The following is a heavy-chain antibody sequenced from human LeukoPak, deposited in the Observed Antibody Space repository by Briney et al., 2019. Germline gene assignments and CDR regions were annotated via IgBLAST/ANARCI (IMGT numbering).Heavy chain of an antibody. V-gene: IGHV1-46*02. CDR1: GNSLNNYH. J-gene: IGHJ4*02. CDR2: IRPGGDGP. D-gene: IGHD1-1*01. Sequence: ASVKVSCKASGNSLNNYHMHWVRHAPGQGLEWLGIIRPGGDGPSYAQKFQGRVTMTRDMSTSTVYMELSSLTSDDTAVYYCGRDPTYRNYFDSWGQGTLVTVSS. CDR3: GRDPTYRNYFDS.